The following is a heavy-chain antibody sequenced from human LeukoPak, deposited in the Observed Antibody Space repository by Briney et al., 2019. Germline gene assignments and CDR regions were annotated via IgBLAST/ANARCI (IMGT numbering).Heavy chain of an antibody. Sequence: SETLSLTCTVSGGSISSSSYYWGWISQPPGKGLEWIGSIYYSGSTYYNPSLKSRVTISVDTSKNQFSLKLSSVTAADTAVYYCASRNCSGGSCYPHYYYYGMDAWGQGTMVTVSS. V-gene: IGHV4-39*01. CDR1: GGSISSSSYY. J-gene: IGHJ6*02. CDR2: IYYSGST. D-gene: IGHD2-15*01. CDR3: ASRNCSGGSCYPHYYYYGMDA.